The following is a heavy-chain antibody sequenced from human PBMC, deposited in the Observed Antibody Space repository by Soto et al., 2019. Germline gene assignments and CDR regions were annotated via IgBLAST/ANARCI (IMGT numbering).Heavy chain of an antibody. Sequence: NPSETLSLTCTVSGGSISGYYLSWIRQPPGKGLEWIGYIYYSGTTNYNPSLKSRVTMSVDMSKNQFSLKLTSVTAADTAVYYCARPHSPENYYYYYMDVWGKGTTVTVS. CDR1: GGSISGYY. CDR3: ARPHSPENYYYYYMDV. V-gene: IGHV4-59*08. D-gene: IGHD3-3*02. J-gene: IGHJ6*03. CDR2: IYYSGTT.